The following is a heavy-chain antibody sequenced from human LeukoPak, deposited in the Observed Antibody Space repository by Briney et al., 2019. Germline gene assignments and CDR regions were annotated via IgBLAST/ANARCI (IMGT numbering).Heavy chain of an antibody. V-gene: IGHV3-30*18. J-gene: IGHJ4*02. CDR2: ISYDGTNK. Sequence: GGSLRLSCAASGYTFSSYGLHWVRQAPGKGLEWVAVISYDGTNKYYADSVKGRFTISRDNSENTLYLQMNSLRAEDTAVYYCAKASVSSGLDYWGQGTLVTVSS. D-gene: IGHD3-22*01. CDR1: GYTFSSYG. CDR3: AKASVSSGLDY.